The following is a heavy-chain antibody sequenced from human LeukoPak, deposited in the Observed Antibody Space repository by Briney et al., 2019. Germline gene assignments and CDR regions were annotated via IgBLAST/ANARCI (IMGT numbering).Heavy chain of an antibody. J-gene: IGHJ4*02. CDR2: INHSGST. CDR1: GGSFSGYY. V-gene: IGHV4-34*01. Sequence: SETLSLTCAVYGGSFSGYYWSWIRQPPGKGLEWIGEINHSGSTNYNPSLKSRVTISLDTSKNQFSLKLTSVTAADTAVYYCARTHTTGLTDIWGQGTLVTVSS. D-gene: IGHD2-8*02. CDR3: ARTHTTGLTDI.